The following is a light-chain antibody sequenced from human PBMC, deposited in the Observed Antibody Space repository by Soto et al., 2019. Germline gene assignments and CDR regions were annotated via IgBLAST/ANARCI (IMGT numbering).Light chain of an antibody. CDR2: LAS. Sequence: DIVMTQSPLSLSVTPGEAASISCRGSQSLRHRNWNSYLDRYLQRPGQSPQLVISLASNRASGVPDRFSGSGSDTYFTLQICRVAAEDVGVYYCMQALQASFTFGPGTKVDL. CDR3: MQALQASFT. CDR1: QSLRHRNWNSY. J-gene: IGKJ3*01. V-gene: IGKV2-28*01.